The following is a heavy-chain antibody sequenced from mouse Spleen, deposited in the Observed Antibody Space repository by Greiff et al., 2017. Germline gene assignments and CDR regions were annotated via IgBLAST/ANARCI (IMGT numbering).Heavy chain of an antibody. V-gene: IGHV1-5*01. CDR2: IYPGNSDT. CDR1: GYTFTSYW. J-gene: IGHJ4*01. D-gene: IGHD2-3*01. Sequence: VQLQQSGTVLARPGASVKMSCKTSGYTFTSYWMHWVKQRPGQGLEWIGAIYPGNSDTSYNQKFKGKAKLTAVTSASTAYMELSSLTNEDSAVYYCTREEFGYDGYSYAMDYWGQGTSVTVSS. CDR3: TREEFGYDGYSYAMDY.